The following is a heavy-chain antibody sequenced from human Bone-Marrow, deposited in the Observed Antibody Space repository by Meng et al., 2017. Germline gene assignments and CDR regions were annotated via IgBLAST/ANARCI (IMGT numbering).Heavy chain of an antibody. V-gene: IGHV6-1*01. Sequence: QVQLSQSGPGLVKPSQTLSLTCAISGDSVSSNSATWNWIRQSPSRGLEWLGRTYYRSRWYSDYAVSVQSRITINPDTSKNQFSLQLNSLTPEDSAVYYCARDGTSWYFFDYWGQGTLVTVSS. CDR1: GDSVSSNSAT. J-gene: IGHJ4*02. CDR2: TYYRSRWYS. D-gene: IGHD1-1*01. CDR3: ARDGTSWYFFDY.